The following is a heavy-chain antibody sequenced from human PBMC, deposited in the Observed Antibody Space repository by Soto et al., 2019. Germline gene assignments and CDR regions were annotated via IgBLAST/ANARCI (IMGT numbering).Heavy chain of an antibody. CDR1: GGTLSDYA. V-gene: IGHV1-69*01. CDR3: ARERGSGSYNRVGYYFFVVDV. CDR2: IIPMFGAV. J-gene: IGHJ6*02. D-gene: IGHD3-10*01. Sequence: QVQLVQSGAEVKKPGSSVKVSCKASGGTLSDYAISWVRQAPGQGLEWMGGIIPMFGAVNYAQRFRGRGTLTSDEATSTAYVELSSLRSEDPAVYYCARERGSGSYNRVGYYFFVVDVWGPWTTVTVS.